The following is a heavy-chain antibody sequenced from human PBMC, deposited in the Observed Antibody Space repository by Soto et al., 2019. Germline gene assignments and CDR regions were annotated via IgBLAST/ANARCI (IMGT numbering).Heavy chain of an antibody. V-gene: IGHV1-69*13. CDR1: GGTFSSYA. CDR2: IIPIFGTA. D-gene: IGHD6-13*01. J-gene: IGHJ4*02. CDR3: ARDRVELAAAGDFDY. Sequence: GASVKVSCKASGGTFSSYAISWVRQAPGQGLEWMGGIIPIFGTANYAQKFQGRVTITADESTSTAYMELSSLRSEDTAVYYCARDRVELAAAGDFDYWGQGTLVTVSS.